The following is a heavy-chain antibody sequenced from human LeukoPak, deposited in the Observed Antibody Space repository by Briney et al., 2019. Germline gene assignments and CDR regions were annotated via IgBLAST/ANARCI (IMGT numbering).Heavy chain of an antibody. CDR2: IIPIFGTA. J-gene: IGHJ6*03. CDR3: ARGPVPAAFRTYYMDV. Sequence: SVKVSCKASGGTFSSYAISWVRQAPGQGLEWMGGIIPIFGTANYAQKFQGRVTITTDESTSTAYMELSSLRSEDTAVYYCARGPVPAAFRTYYMDVWGKGTTVTVSS. V-gene: IGHV1-69*05. D-gene: IGHD2-2*01. CDR1: GGTFSSYA.